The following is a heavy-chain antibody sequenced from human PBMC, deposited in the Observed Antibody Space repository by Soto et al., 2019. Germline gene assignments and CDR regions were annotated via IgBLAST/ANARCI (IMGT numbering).Heavy chain of an antibody. CDR3: ARFTEGYSYGRAFDI. V-gene: IGHV5-10-1*01. Sequence: GESLKISCKGSGYSFTSYWISWVRQMPGKGLEWMGRIDPSDSYTNYSPSFQGHVTISADKSISTAYLQWSSLKASDTAMYYCARFTEGYSYGRAFDIWGQGTMVTVSS. CDR2: IDPSDSYT. J-gene: IGHJ3*02. D-gene: IGHD5-18*01. CDR1: GYSFTSYW.